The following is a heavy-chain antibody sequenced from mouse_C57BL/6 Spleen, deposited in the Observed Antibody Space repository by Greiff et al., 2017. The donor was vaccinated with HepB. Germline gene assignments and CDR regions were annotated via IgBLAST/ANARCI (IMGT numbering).Heavy chain of an antibody. CDR2: IYPSDSET. CDR3: ARGTYYSNSFDY. CDR1: GYTFTSYW. Sequence: VQLRQPGAELVRPGSSVKLSCKASGYTFTSYWMDWVKQRPGQGLEWIGNIYPSDSETHYNQKFKDKATLTVDKSSSTAYMQLSSLTSEDSAVYYCARGTYYSNSFDYWGQGTTLTVSS. V-gene: IGHV1-61*01. D-gene: IGHD2-5*01. J-gene: IGHJ2*01.